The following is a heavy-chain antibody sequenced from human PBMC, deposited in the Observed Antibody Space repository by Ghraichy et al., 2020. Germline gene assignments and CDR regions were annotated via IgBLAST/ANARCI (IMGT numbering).Heavy chain of an antibody. CDR2: ISNSGVTT. CDR3: AKSSLVT. Sequence: GGSLRLSCAASGFTFSTYAMSWVRQAPGMGLEWVSTISNSGVTTYYADSVKGRFTTSRDSSKNTLYLQMNSLRAEDTAVYYCAKSSLVTWGQGTLVTVSS. J-gene: IGHJ5*02. D-gene: IGHD3-16*02. CDR1: GFTFSTYA. V-gene: IGHV3-23*01.